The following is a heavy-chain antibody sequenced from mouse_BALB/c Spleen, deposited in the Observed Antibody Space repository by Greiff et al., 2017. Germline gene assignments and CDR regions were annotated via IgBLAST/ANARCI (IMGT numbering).Heavy chain of an antibody. CDR1: GDSITSGY. Sequence: EVKLVESGPSLVKPSQTLSLTCSVTGDSITSGYWNWIRKFPGNKLEYMGYISYSGSTYYNPSLKSRISITRDTSKNQYYLQLNSVTTEDTATYYCARYDGYMENWFAYWGQGTLVTVSA. V-gene: IGHV3-8*02. CDR2: ISYSGST. D-gene: IGHD2-3*01. J-gene: IGHJ3*01. CDR3: ARYDGYMENWFAY.